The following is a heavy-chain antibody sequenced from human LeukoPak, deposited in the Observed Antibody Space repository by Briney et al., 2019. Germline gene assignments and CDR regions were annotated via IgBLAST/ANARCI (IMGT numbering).Heavy chain of an antibody. V-gene: IGHV4-34*01. CDR2: INHSGST. J-gene: IGHJ4*02. D-gene: IGHD4-23*01. CDR3: AREPVYGGNSHFDY. CDR1: GGSFSGYY. Sequence: SETLSLTCAVYGGSFSGYYWSWIRQPPGKGLEWIGEINHSGSTNYNPSLKSRVTISVDTSKNQFSLKLSSVTAADTAVYYCAREPVYGGNSHFDYWGQGTLVTVSS.